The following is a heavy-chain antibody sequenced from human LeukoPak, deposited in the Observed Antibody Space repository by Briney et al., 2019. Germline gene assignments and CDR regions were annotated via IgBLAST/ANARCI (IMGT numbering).Heavy chain of an antibody. D-gene: IGHD2-15*01. CDR3: AKNVVVKRYIDY. Sequence: GGSLRLSCAASGFTFSNHAMSWVRQTPGKGLQWVSVISGSGRTTEYADSVKGRFTISKDNSKNTLSLQMNSLRVEDTAIYYCAKNVVVKRYIDYWGQGTLVTVSS. V-gene: IGHV3-23*01. CDR1: GFTFSNHA. CDR2: ISGSGRTT. J-gene: IGHJ4*02.